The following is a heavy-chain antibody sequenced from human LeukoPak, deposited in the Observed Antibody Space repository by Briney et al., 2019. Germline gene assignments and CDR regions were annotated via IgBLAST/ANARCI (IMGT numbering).Heavy chain of an antibody. CDR1: GYTFTSYG. Sequence: ASVKVSCKASGYTFTSYGISWVRQAPGQGLEWTGWISAYNGNTNYAQKPQGRVTMTTDTSTSTAYMELRSLRSDDTAVYYCARDVPLITMVRGVINYWGQGTLVTVSS. V-gene: IGHV1-18*01. CDR3: ARDVPLITMVRGVINY. CDR2: ISAYNGNT. D-gene: IGHD3-10*01. J-gene: IGHJ4*02.